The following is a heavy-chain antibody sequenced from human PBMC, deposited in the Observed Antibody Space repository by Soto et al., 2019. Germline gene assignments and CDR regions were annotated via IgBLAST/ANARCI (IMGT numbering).Heavy chain of an antibody. J-gene: IGHJ4*02. Sequence: SGPTLVNPTETLTLTCTFSRFSFTTTRMGVGWTRQPPGKAIEWLAIIYWDGESRYNPLLRRRLTLTEDTSKNLVDLTMTNMDPKDTATYYLAHRDSTATTTYFDSWGQVIPVTVSS. CDR3: AHRDSTATTTYFDS. D-gene: IGHD1-1*01. V-gene: IGHV2-5*02. CDR1: RFSFTTTRMG. CDR2: IYWDGES.